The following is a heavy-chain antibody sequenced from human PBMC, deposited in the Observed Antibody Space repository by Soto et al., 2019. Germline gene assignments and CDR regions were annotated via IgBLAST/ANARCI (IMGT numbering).Heavy chain of an antibody. J-gene: IGHJ6*02. V-gene: IGHV1-69*01. CDR3: ARGGGRGIYYYGMDV. CDR1: GGTFSSYA. CDR2: IIPIFGTA. D-gene: IGHD3-16*01. Sequence: QVQLVQSGAEVKKPGSSVKVSCKASGGTFSSYAISWVRQAPGQGLEWMGGIIPIFGTANYAQKCQGRVTITAAESTSKAYMERSSLRYEDLAVYYCARGGGRGIYYYGMDVWGQGTTVTVSS.